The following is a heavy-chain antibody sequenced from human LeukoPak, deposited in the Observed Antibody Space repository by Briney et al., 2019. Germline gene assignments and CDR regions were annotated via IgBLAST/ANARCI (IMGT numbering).Heavy chain of an antibody. Sequence: SETLSLTCTVSGGSISSYYWSWIRQPPGKGLEWIGYIYYSGSTNYNPSPKSRVTISVDTSKNQFSLKLSSVTAADTAVYYCARRITESYDSSGYYSANWFDPWGQGTLVTVSS. J-gene: IGHJ5*02. CDR1: GGSISSYY. CDR2: IYYSGST. D-gene: IGHD3-22*01. V-gene: IGHV4-59*08. CDR3: ARRITESYDSSGYYSANWFDP.